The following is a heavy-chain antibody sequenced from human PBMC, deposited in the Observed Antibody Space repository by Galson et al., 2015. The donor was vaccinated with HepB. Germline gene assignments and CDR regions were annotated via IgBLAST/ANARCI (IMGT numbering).Heavy chain of an antibody. CDR3: AKASQDQGTYYDFWSGYYTGGFFDY. J-gene: IGHJ4*02. CDR1: GFTFSSYA. Sequence: SLRLSCAASGFTFSSYAMSWVRQAPGKGLEWVSAISGSGGSTYYADSVKGRFTTSRDNSKNTLYLQMNSLRAEVTAVYYCAKASQDQGTYYDFWSGYYTGGFFDYWGREPWSPSPQ. V-gene: IGHV3-23*01. CDR2: ISGSGGST. D-gene: IGHD3-3*01.